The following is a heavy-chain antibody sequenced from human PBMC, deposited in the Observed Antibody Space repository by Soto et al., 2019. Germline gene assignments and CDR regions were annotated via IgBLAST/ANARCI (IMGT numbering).Heavy chain of an antibody. V-gene: IGHV1-2*02. CDR2: INPNSGGT. Sequence: GASVKVSCKASGYTFNFYGITWVRQAPGQGLEWMGWINPNSGGTNYAQKFQGRVTMTRDTSISTAYMELSRLRSDDTAVYYCARNLRTRFYYYYYYGMDVWGQGTTVTVSS. J-gene: IGHJ6*02. D-gene: IGHD4-17*01. CDR1: GYTFNFYG. CDR3: ARNLRTRFYYYYYYGMDV.